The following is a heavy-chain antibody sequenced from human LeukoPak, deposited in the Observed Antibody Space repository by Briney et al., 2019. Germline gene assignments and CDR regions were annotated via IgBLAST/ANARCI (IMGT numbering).Heavy chain of an antibody. J-gene: IGHJ1*01. CDR3: AKDNYYGSGSYYQGDAEYFQH. CDR1: GFTFSSYG. D-gene: IGHD3-10*01. Sequence: GGSLRLSCAASGFTFSSYGMHWVRQAPGKGLEWVAFIRYDGSNKYYADSVKGRFTISRDNSKNTLYLQMNSLGAEDTAVYYCAKDNYYGSGSYYQGDAEYFQHWGQGTLVTVSS. CDR2: IRYDGSNK. V-gene: IGHV3-30*02.